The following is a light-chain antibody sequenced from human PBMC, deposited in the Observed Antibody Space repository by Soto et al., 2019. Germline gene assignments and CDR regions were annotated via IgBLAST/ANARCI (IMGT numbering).Light chain of an antibody. V-gene: IGLV1-44*01. J-gene: IGLJ3*02. CDR1: SSNIGSNS. CDR3: AAWDDSLNGCV. Sequence: QSVLTQPPSASGTPGQRVTVSCSGSSSNIGSNSVNLYQQLPGTAPKLLIYSSNPRPSGVHDRVSGSRSGTSAPLAIGGLQSADEADYYCAAWDDSLNGCVFGGGTKLTVL. CDR2: SSN.